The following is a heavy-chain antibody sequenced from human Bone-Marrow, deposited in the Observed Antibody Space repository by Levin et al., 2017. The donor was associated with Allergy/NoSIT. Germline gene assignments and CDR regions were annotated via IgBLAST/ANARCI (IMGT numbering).Heavy chain of an antibody. CDR2: ISYDGSKT. J-gene: IGHJ6*02. CDR1: GFFFGSYG. V-gene: IGHV3-30*18. CDR3: AKAQDSISYYGLDV. D-gene: IGHD3-9*01. Sequence: PGGSLRLSCVASGFFFGSYGIHWVRQAPGKGLEWVAVISYDGSKTDYVDSVKGRFTIARQNSKNTVYLEMSGLTVEDTALYYCAKAQDSISYYGLDVWGQGTPVIVSS.